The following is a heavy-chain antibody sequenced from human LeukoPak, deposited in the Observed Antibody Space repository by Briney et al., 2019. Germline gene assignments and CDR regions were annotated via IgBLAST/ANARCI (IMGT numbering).Heavy chain of an antibody. CDR1: GFTFSSYS. CDR3: ARDAHYGSGSNDY. Sequence: PGGSLRLSCAASGFTFSSYSMNWVRQAPGKGLEWVSYYADSVKGRFTISRDNAKNSLYLQMHSLRAEDTAVYYCARDAHYGSGSNDYWGQGTLVTVSS. D-gene: IGHD3-10*01. V-gene: IGHV3-21*01. J-gene: IGHJ4*02.